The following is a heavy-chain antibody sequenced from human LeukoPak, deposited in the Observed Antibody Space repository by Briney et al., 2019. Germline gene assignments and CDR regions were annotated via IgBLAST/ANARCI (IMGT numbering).Heavy chain of an antibody. D-gene: IGHD5-24*01. J-gene: IGHJ6*03. Sequence: SETLSLTCTVSGGSLSSYYWSWIRQPPGKGLGWIGYIFYSGSTNYNPSLKSRVTISVDTSKNQFSLKLSSVTAADTAVYYCARHNEDGYSHYYMDVWGKGTTVTVSS. CDR1: GGSLSSYY. CDR2: IFYSGST. V-gene: IGHV4-59*08. CDR3: ARHNEDGYSHYYMDV.